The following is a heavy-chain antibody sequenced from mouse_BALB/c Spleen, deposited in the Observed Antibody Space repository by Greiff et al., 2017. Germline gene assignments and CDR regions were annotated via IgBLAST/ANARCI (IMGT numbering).Heavy chain of an antibody. CDR1: GYTFSSYW. CDR2: ILPGSGST. Sequence: VQLQQSGAELMKPGASVKISCKATGYTFSSYWIEWVKQRPGHGLEWIGEILPGSGSTNYNEKFKGKATFTADTSSNTAYMQLSSLTSEDSAVYYCATYGNYVIAMDYWGQGTSVTVSS. V-gene: IGHV1-9*01. J-gene: IGHJ4*01. D-gene: IGHD2-10*02. CDR3: ATYGNYVIAMDY.